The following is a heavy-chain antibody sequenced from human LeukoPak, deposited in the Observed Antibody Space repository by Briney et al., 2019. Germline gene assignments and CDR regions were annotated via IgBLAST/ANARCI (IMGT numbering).Heavy chain of an antibody. D-gene: IGHD3-10*01. Sequence: QPGGSLRLSCAASGFTFSSYEMNWVRQAPGKGLEWLSYISSSGSTICYAESVKGRFTISRDNAENSLHLQMNSLRAEDTAVYYCARDEIRTGAFDIWGQGTMVTVSS. J-gene: IGHJ3*02. CDR2: ISSSGSTI. CDR1: GFTFSSYE. CDR3: ARDEIRTGAFDI. V-gene: IGHV3-48*03.